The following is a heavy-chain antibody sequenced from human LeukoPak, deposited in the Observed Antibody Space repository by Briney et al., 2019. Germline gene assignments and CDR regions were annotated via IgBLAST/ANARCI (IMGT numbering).Heavy chain of an antibody. V-gene: IGHV1-2*02. Sequence: ASVKVSCKASGYTFTGYYMHWVRQAPGQGLEWMGWINPNSGGTSYAQKFQGRVTMTRDTSISTAYMELSKLRSDDTAVYYRARRNYGSGSYYYWGQGTLVTVSS. CDR2: INPNSGGT. CDR3: ARRNYGSGSYYY. CDR1: GYTFTGYY. D-gene: IGHD3-10*01. J-gene: IGHJ4*02.